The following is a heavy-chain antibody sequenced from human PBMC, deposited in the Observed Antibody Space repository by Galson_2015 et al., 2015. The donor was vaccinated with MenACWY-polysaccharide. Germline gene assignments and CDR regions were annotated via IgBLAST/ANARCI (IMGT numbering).Heavy chain of an antibody. V-gene: IGHV3-7*01. Sequence: SLRLSCAASEFIFSNFWMSWVRQAPGKGLEWVANIKQDGGEKYYVDSVKGRFTISRDNAKNSVYLQMNSLRAEDTAIYYCARVRVIRGSSYFVYWGQGTLVTVSS. CDR1: EFIFSNFW. J-gene: IGHJ4*02. CDR2: IKQDGGEK. D-gene: IGHD6-6*01. CDR3: ARVRVIRGSSYFVY.